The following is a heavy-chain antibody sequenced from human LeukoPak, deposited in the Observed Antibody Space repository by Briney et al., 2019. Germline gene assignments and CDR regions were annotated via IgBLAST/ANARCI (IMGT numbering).Heavy chain of an antibody. CDR3: ARGGSSGYYYG. CDR1: GGSISSYY. J-gene: IGHJ4*02. D-gene: IGHD3-22*01. V-gene: IGHV4-4*07. CDR2: LYTSGST. Sequence: PSETLSLTCTVSGGSISSYYWSWIRQPAGKGLEWIGRLYTSGSTNYNPSLKSQVTMSVDTSKNQFSLKLTSMTAADTAVYYCARGGSSGYYYGWGQGTLVTVSS.